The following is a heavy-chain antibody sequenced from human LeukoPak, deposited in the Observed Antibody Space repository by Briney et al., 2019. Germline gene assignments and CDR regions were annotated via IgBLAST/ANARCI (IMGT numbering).Heavy chain of an antibody. V-gene: IGHV5-51*01. Sequence: GESLKISCKGSGYSFTSYWIGWVRQMPGKGLEWLGTIYVGDSDTRYSPSFQGQVTISVDKSISTAYLQWSSLQASDTAMYYCARAIGTSQFYFYYGMDVWGQGTTVTVSS. CDR3: ARAIGTSQFYFYYGMDV. CDR2: IYVGDSDT. J-gene: IGHJ6*02. CDR1: GYSFTSYW. D-gene: IGHD2-2*01.